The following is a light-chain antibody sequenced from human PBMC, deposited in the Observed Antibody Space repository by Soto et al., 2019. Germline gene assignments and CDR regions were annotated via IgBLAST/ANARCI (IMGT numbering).Light chain of an antibody. CDR1: NIGSKV. CDR2: RDS. V-gene: IGLV3-9*01. CDR3: QVWDSSTV. Sequence: SYELTQPLSVSVALGQTARIACGGNNIGSKVVHWYQQRPGQAPVLVIYRDSNRPSGIPEQFSGSNSGNTATLTISRAQAGDEADYYCQVWDSSTVFGGGTKLTVL. J-gene: IGLJ3*02.